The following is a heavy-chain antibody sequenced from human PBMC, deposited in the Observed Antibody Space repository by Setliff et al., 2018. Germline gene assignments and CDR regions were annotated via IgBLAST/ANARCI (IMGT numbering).Heavy chain of an antibody. CDR2: TSHNGRNK. Sequence: GGSLRLSCEVSGITFSDFGMYWVRQAPGKGLEWVAATSHNGRNKYYADSVKGRFTISRDNSKNTLYLQMNTLKAEDTAVYYCATGRRSGSYSSEYFQHWGQGTLVTVSS. V-gene: IGHV3-30*12. J-gene: IGHJ1*01. CDR1: GITFSDFG. CDR3: ATGRRSGSYSSEYFQH. D-gene: IGHD1-26*01.